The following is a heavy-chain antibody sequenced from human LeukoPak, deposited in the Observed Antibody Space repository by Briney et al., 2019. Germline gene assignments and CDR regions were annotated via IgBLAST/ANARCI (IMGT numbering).Heavy chain of an antibody. CDR1: GGSISSGGYY. J-gene: IGHJ4*02. V-gene: IGHV4-31*03. D-gene: IGHD4-23*01. Sequence: SQTLSLTCTVSGGSISSGGYYWSWIRQHPGKGLEWIGYIYYSGSTSYNPSLKSRVTLSVDTPKNQFSLKLSSVTAADTAVYYCASAPTPFYGGIPGPFDYWGQGTLVTVSS. CDR2: IYYSGST. CDR3: ASAPTPFYGGIPGPFDY.